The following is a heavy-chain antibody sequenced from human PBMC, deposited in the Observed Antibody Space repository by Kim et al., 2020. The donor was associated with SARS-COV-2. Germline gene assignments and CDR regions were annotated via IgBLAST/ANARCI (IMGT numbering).Heavy chain of an antibody. D-gene: IGHD3-16*02. J-gene: IGHJ4*02. V-gene: IGHV7-4-1*02. CDR3: ARALTASPMITFGGVIVSFDY. CDR1: GYTFTSYA. Sequence: ASVKVSCKASGYTFTSYAMNWVRQAPGQGLEWMGWINTNTGNPTYAQGFTGRFVFSLDTSVSTAYLQISSLKAEDTAVYYCARALTASPMITFGGVIVSFDYWGQGTLVTVSS. CDR2: INTNTGNP.